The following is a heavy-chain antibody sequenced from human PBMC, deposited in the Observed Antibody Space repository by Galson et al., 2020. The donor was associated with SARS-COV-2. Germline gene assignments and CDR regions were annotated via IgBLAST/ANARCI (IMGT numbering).Heavy chain of an antibody. J-gene: IGHJ4*02. Sequence: TGGSLRLSCAASGFTFSSSAMSWVRQVPEKGLEWVSGITTDGGGTFYADPVKGRFTISRDNSKNTLYLQMHSLRTEDAAIYYCATEGPRAGTVAFDYWGQGTLVTVSS. CDR3: ATEGPRAGTVAFDY. CDR1: GFTFSSSA. CDR2: ITTDGGGT. V-gene: IGHV3-23*01. D-gene: IGHD3-10*01.